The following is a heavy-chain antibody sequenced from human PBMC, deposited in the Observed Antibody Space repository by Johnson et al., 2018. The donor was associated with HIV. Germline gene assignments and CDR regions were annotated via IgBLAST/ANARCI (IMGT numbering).Heavy chain of an antibody. CDR1: GFTVSKKY. CDR2: IYSGGDT. CDR3: ARASDAFDI. V-gene: IGHV3-66*01. J-gene: IGHJ3*02. Sequence: VQLVESGGNLVQPGGSLRLSCAASGFTVSKKYMSWVRQAPGKGLEWVSVIYSGGDTDYADFLKGRFTISRDNSKNTLYLQMNSLRAEDTAVYYCARASDAFDIWGQGTMVTVSS.